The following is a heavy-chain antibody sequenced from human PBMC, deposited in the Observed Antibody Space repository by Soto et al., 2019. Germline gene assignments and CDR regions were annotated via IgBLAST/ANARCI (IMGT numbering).Heavy chain of an antibody. J-gene: IGHJ4*02. CDR3: AKRAWGSFYFDY. Sequence: VQLLESGGGLVQPGGSLRLSCAASGFTFSSYAMSWVRQAPGKGLEWVSVISGSGDSTYYADSVKGRFTISRDNSKNTLYLQMNSLRAEDTALYYCAKRAWGSFYFDYWGQGTLVTVSS. CDR1: GFTFSSYA. D-gene: IGHD7-27*01. V-gene: IGHV3-23*01. CDR2: ISGSGDST.